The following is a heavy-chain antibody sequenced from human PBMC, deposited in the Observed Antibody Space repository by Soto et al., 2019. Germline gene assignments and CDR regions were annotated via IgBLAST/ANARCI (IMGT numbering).Heavy chain of an antibody. J-gene: IGHJ6*02. CDR3: ARDRIVGARGVGYYYYYYGMDV. CDR1: GFTVSSNY. D-gene: IGHD1-26*01. V-gene: IGHV3-53*01. Sequence: GGSLRLSCAASGFTVSSNYMSWVRQAPGKGLEWVSVIYSGGSTYYADSVKGRFTISRDNSKNTLYLQMISLRAEDTAVYYCARDRIVGARGVGYYYYYYGMDVWGQGTTVTVSS. CDR2: IYSGGST.